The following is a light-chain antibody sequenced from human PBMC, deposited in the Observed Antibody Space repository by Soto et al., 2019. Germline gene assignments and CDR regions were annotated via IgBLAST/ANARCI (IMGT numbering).Light chain of an antibody. CDR2: SNN. V-gene: IGLV1-44*01. J-gene: IGLJ3*02. Sequence: QAVVTQPPSASGTPGQTVTISCSGSSSNIGSNTVNWYQQLPGTAPKLLIYSNNQRPSGVPDRFSGSKSGTSASLAISGLQSEDEADYYCAAWDDSLNGGVFGGGTKVTVL. CDR1: SSNIGSNT. CDR3: AAWDDSLNGGV.